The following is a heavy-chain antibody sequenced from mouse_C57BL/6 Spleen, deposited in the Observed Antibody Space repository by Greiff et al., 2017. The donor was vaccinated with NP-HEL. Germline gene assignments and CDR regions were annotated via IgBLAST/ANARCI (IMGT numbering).Heavy chain of an antibody. CDR2: LNPNNGGT. CDR3: ARRGDYGYFDV. J-gene: IGHJ1*03. CDR1: GYTFTDYY. Sequence: EVQLQQSGPELVKPGASVKISCKASGYTFTDYYMNWVRQSHGKSLEWIGDLNPNNGGTSYNQKFKGKATLTVDKSSSTAYMELRSLTSEDSAVYYCARRGDYGYFDVWGTGTTVTVSS. V-gene: IGHV1-26*01.